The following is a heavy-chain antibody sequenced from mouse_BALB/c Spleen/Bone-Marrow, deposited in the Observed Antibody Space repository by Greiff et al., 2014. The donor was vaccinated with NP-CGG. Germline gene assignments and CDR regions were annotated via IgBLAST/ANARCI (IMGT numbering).Heavy chain of an antibody. J-gene: IGHJ4*01. CDR1: GYSFTTFW. V-gene: IGHV1-5*01. D-gene: IGHD1-1*01. Sequence: VQLQQSGTVLARPGASVKMSYKASGYSFTTFWMHWVKQRPGQGLEWIGAIYPGDNDTSYNQKFKGKAKLTAVTSASTAYMELSSLTNEDSAVYYCTRKLPAMDYWGQGTSLTVSS. CDR2: IYPGDNDT. CDR3: TRKLPAMDY.